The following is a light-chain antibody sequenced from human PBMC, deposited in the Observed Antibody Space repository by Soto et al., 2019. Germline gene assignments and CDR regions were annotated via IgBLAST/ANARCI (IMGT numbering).Light chain of an antibody. V-gene: IGKV1-5*01. CDR3: QQYYTYWHM. Sequence: DIQMTQSPSTLSASVGDRVIITCRASQSIRDYLAWDQQKPGKAPKLLIYDASNLESGVPSTFSGSGSGTEFTLTISSLQPDDFATYYCQQYYTYWHMFGQGTRVEIK. J-gene: IGKJ1*01. CDR1: QSIRDY. CDR2: DAS.